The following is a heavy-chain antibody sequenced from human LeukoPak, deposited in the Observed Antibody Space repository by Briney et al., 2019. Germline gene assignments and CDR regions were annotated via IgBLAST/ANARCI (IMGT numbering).Heavy chain of an antibody. J-gene: IGHJ4*02. D-gene: IGHD3-10*01. CDR2: INRGGSTT. Sequence: GGSLRLSCAASGFTFSNYWVHWVRQAPGRRLVWVSRINRGGSTTKYADSVKGRFTVSRDNAKNTLNLQMNSLRAEDTAVYYCARDKKSGESSEIDYWGQGTLVTVSS. CDR1: GFTFSNYW. V-gene: IGHV3-74*03. CDR3: ARDKKSGESSEIDY.